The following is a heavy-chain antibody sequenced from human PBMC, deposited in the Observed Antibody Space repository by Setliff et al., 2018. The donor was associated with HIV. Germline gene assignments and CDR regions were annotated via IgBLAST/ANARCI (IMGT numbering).Heavy chain of an antibody. CDR1: GGSFSGYY. CDR3: ARRGITIFGVVVPGYYMDV. V-gene: IGHV4-34*01. J-gene: IGHJ6*03. D-gene: IGHD3-3*01. CDR2: INHSGST. Sequence: SETLSLTCAVYGGSFSGYYWSWIRQPPGKGLEWIGEINHSGSTSYNPSLKSRVTISVDTSKNQFSLHLSSVTAADTAVYYCARRGITIFGVVVPGYYMDVWGKGTTVTVS.